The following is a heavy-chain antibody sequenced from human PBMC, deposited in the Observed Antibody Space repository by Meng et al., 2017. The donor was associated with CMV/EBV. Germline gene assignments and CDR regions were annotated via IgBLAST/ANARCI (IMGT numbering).Heavy chain of an antibody. D-gene: IGHD3-3*01. V-gene: IGHV1-18*01. J-gene: IGHJ6*02. CDR1: GYTFTSYG. CDR3: ARDFTYYDFWSGYLSETRNYYYGMDV. Sequence: ASVKVSCKASGYTFTSYGISWVRQAPGQGLEWMGWISAYNGNTNYAQKFQGRVTMTRDTSISTAYMELSRLRSDDTAVYYCARDFTYYDFWSGYLSETRNYYYGMDVWGQGTTVTVSS. CDR2: ISAYNGNT.